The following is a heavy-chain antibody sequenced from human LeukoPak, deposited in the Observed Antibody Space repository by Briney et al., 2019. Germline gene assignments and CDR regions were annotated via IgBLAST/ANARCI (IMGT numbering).Heavy chain of an antibody. Sequence: GASVKVSCKASGYIINTKYMNWVRQAPGQGLEWMGMINSSGGGTIYAQRFQDRLTLTRDMSTNTVYLDLSSLRSDDTAVYFCARAKDHSYDTTGPEGFDFWGQGTLVTVSS. D-gene: IGHD3-9*01. CDR2: INSSGGGT. CDR3: ARAKDHSYDTTGPEGFDF. CDR1: GYIINTKY. V-gene: IGHV1-46*02. J-gene: IGHJ4*02.